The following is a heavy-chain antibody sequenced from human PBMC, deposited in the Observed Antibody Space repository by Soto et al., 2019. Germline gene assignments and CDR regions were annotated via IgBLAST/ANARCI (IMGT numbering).Heavy chain of an antibody. V-gene: IGHV1-46*01. J-gene: IGHJ4*01. CDR2: INPSGGST. D-gene: IGHD1-1*01. CDR1: GYTFTSYY. Sequence: GASVKVSCKASGYTFTSYYMHWVRQAPGQGLEWMGIINPSGGSTSYAQKFQGRVTITRDTSTSTVYMELSSLRSEDTAVYYCARDTITENYFDYWGLGTLVTVSS. CDR3: ARDTITENYFDY.